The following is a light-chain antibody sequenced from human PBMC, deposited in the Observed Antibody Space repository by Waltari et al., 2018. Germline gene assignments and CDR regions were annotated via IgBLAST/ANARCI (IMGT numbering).Light chain of an antibody. V-gene: IGLV2-23*02. J-gene: IGLJ2*01. CDR3: CSYGGVPSYVL. CDR1: SRDIGSYSL. Sequence: QSALTQPASVAGSPGQPIPIPCPGPSRDIGSYSLVSWYQQQPGKAPKLIVYEVTRRPSGVSLRFSGSKSDNTASLTISGLQAEDEADYYCCSYGGVPSYVLFGGGTKLTVL. CDR2: EVT.